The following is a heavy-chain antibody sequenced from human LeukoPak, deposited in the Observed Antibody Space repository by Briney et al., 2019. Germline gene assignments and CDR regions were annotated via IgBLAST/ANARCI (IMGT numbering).Heavy chain of an antibody. CDR1: GFSFSSYT. CDR2: ISSSSTYI. V-gene: IGHV3-21*01. D-gene: IGHD6-19*01. Sequence: GSLRLSCVASGFSFSSYTMNWVRQAPGKGLEWVSSISSSSTYIYYRDSVKGRFTISRDNAKNSLYLQMNSLRAEDTAVYYCAKDLGWSYFDYWGQGTLVTVSS. CDR3: AKDLGWSYFDY. J-gene: IGHJ4*02.